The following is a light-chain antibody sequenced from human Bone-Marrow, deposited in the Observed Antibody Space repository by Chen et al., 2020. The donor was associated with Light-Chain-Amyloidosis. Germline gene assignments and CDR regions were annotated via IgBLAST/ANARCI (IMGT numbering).Light chain of an antibody. J-gene: IGKJ4*01. CDR3: RQYGTSPLP. CDR2: GSS. V-gene: IGKV3-20*01. CDR1: QTISSNY. Sequence: EIVLTQSPGTLSLSPGEGANLSCRASQTISSNYLTWYQQKFGQAPRLLIYGSSSRATGIPDRFTGSGSGTDFTLTINRLEPEDFAMYYCRQYGTSPLPFVGGTTVEIK.